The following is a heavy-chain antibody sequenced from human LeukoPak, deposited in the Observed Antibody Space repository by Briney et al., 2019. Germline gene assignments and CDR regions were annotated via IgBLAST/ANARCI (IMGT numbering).Heavy chain of an antibody. CDR1: GFTFSSYA. D-gene: IGHD6-13*01. J-gene: IGHJ2*01. CDR2: ISGSGGST. V-gene: IGHV3-23*01. CDR3: AKDRRAVAAAGTDFWYFDL. Sequence: GGSLRLSCAASGFTFSSYAMTWVRQAPGKGLEWVSAISGSGGSTYYADSVKGRLTISRDNSKNTLYLQMNSLRAEDTAVYYCAKDRRAVAAAGTDFWYFDLWGRGTLVTVSS.